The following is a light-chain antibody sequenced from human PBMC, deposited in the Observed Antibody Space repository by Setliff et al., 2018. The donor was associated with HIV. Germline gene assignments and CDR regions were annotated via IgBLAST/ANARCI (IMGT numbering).Light chain of an antibody. CDR2: DVN. Sequence: QSALAQPPSASGSPGQSVTISCTGTSSDIGAYNVVSWFQQHPGKAPKVMIYDVNQRPSGVPDRFSGSKSGNTASLTVSGPQPEDEADYYCSSYAGGPYVFGTGTKVTVL. CDR3: SSYAGGPYV. J-gene: IGLJ1*01. V-gene: IGLV2-8*01. CDR1: SSDIGAYNV.